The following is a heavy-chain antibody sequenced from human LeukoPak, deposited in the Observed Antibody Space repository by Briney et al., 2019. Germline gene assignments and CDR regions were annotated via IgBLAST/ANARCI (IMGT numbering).Heavy chain of an antibody. CDR2: MNPNSGNT. CDR1: GYTFTSYD. D-gene: IGHD4-17*01. V-gene: IGHV1-8*01. CDR3: ARGATVTTKDWCWVDV. Sequence: ASVKVSCKASGYTFTSYDIHWVRQATGQGLEWLGWMNPNSGNTGYAQKFQGRVTMTRNTSISTAYMELSSLRSEDTAVYYCARGATVTTKDWCWVDVWGQGTTVTVSS. J-gene: IGHJ6*02.